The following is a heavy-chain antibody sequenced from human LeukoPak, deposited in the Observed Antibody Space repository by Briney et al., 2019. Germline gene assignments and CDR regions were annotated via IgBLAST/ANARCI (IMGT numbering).Heavy chain of an antibody. CDR3: AKGDYCSSTSCYVLNWFDP. CDR1: GFTVSSNY. V-gene: IGHV3-23*01. D-gene: IGHD2-2*01. Sequence: GGSLRLSCAASGFTVSSNYMSWVRQAPGKGLEWVSAISGSGGSTYYADSVKDRFTISRDNSKNTLYLQMNSLRAEDTAVYYCAKGDYCSSTSCYVLNWFDPWGQGTLVTVSS. J-gene: IGHJ5*02. CDR2: ISGSGGST.